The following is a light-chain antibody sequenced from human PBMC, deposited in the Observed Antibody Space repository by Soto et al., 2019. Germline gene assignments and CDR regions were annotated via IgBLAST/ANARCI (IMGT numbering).Light chain of an antibody. CDR2: EVS. CDR1: SSDVGDYNY. V-gene: IGLV2-14*01. Sequence: LTQTASVSGSPGQSITISCSGTSSDVGDYNYVSWYQQHPGKAPKLLIYEVSNRPSGVSNRLSGSKSGNTASLTISGLQAEDEADYYCSSYRTSNSYVFGTGTKVTVL. J-gene: IGLJ1*01. CDR3: SSYRTSNSYV.